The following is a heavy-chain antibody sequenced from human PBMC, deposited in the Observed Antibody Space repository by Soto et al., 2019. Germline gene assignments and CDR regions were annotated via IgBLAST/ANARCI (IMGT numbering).Heavy chain of an antibody. CDR1: GLTFSSYS. CDR2: ISATSSTI. D-gene: IGHD3-10*01. Sequence: GGSLRLSCSASGLTFSSYSMNWVRQSPGKGLEWVAYISATSSTIYYADSVKGRFTVSRDNAKNSLSLQMNSLRDEDTAVYYCARESGSPREWGQGTLVTVSS. CDR3: ARESGSPRE. J-gene: IGHJ4*02. V-gene: IGHV3-48*02.